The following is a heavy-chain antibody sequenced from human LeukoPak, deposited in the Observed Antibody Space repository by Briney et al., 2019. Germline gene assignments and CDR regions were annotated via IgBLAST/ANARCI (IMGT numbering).Heavy chain of an antibody. J-gene: IGHJ4*02. CDR3: ARASPWYYDSSGHRAPFDY. CDR1: GFTFSSYA. V-gene: IGHV3-23*01. Sequence: GGSLRLSCAASGFTFSSYAMSWVRLAPGKGLEWVSAISGSGGSTYYADSVKGRFTTSRDNSKNTLYLQMNSLRAEDTAVYYCARASPWYYDSSGHRAPFDYWGQGTLVTVSS. CDR2: ISGSGGST. D-gene: IGHD3-22*01.